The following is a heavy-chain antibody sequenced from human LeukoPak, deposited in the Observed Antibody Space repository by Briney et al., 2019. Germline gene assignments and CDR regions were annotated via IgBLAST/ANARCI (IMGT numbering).Heavy chain of an antibody. V-gene: IGHV4-59*01. CDR1: GGSISAYY. D-gene: IGHD3-10*01. CDR3: ARMGGLTMIRGVLSAFDI. J-gene: IGHJ3*02. CDR2: IFHSGTS. Sequence: PSETLSLTCTVSGGSISAYYWSWIRQPPGKGLEWIGYIFHSGTSSFNPSLKSRVTVPVDTSKNRCSLNVRSVTAADTAVYYCARMGGLTMIRGVLSAFDIWGQGTTVTVSS.